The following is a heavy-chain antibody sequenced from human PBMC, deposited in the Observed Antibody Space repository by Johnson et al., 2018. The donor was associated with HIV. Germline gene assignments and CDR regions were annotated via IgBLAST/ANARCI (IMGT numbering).Heavy chain of an antibody. CDR1: GFTFDDYG. CDR3: AKDTEAAAGTDDAFDI. J-gene: IGHJ3*02. V-gene: IGHV3-20*04. D-gene: IGHD6-13*01. Sequence: VQLVESGGGVVRPGGSLRLSCAASGFTFDDYGMSWVRQAPGKGLEWVSGINWNSGSIGYADSVKGRFTISRDNAKNSLYLQMNSLRAEDTALYYCAKDTEAAAGTDDAFDIWGQGTMVTVSS. CDR2: INWNSGSI.